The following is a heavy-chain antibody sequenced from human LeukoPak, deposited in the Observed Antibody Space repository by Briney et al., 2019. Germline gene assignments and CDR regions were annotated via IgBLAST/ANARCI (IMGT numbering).Heavy chain of an antibody. CDR1: GGSISSYY. CDR3: ARENSGSYYWPFDY. D-gene: IGHD1-26*01. J-gene: IGHJ4*02. Sequence: SETLSLTCTVSGGSISSYYWSWIRQPPGKGLEWIGYIYYSGSTNYNPSLKSRVTISVDTSKNQFSLKLSSVTAADTAVYYCARENSGSYYWPFDYWGQGTLVTVSS. CDR2: IYYSGST. V-gene: IGHV4-59*01.